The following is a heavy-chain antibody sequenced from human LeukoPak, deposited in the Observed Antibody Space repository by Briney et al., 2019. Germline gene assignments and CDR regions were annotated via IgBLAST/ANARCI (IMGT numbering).Heavy chain of an antibody. Sequence: GGSLRLSCAASGFTVSSNYMSWVRQAPGKGLEWVSVIYSGGSTYYADPVKGRFTISRDNSKNTLYLQMNSLRAEDTAVYYCAREDDILTGWTWGQGTLVTVSS. CDR1: GFTVSSNY. J-gene: IGHJ5*02. D-gene: IGHD3-9*01. CDR2: IYSGGST. V-gene: IGHV3-66*01. CDR3: AREDDILTGWT.